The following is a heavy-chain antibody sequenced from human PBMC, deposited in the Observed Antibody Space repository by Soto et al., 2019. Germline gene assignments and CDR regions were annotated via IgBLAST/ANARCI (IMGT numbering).Heavy chain of an antibody. CDR1: GFTFRNYD. Sequence: EVQLVESGGGLVQPGGSLRLSCEVSGFTFRNYDMHCVRQGTGKGLEWVSGISAAGDPDYADSVEGRFTISRENAQNSFFLQMNSLRVGDTDVYYSARTDRDFYGLDVWGQGTTVIVSS. J-gene: IGHJ6*02. V-gene: IGHV3-13*05. CDR3: ARTDRDFYGLDV. CDR2: ISAAGDP.